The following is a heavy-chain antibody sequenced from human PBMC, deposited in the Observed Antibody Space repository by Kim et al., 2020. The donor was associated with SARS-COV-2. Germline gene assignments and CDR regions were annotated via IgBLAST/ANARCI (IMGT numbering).Heavy chain of an antibody. Sequence: KFPGRGTITADKSTSTAYMELSSLKSEDTAVYYCARDLGGYPYYYYMDVWGKGTTVTVSS. J-gene: IGHJ6*03. D-gene: IGHD5-12*01. CDR3: ARDLGGYPYYYYMDV. V-gene: IGHV1-69*04.